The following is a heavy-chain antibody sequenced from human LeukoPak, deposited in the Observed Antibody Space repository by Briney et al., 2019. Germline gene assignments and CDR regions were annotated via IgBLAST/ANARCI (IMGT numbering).Heavy chain of an antibody. V-gene: IGHV4-59*12. CDR2: IYYSGST. CDR1: GGSISSYY. Sequence: PSETLSLTCTVSGGSISSYYWSWIRQPPGKGLEWIGYIYYSGSTNYNPSLKSRVTISVDTSKNQFSLKLSSVTAADTAVYYCAREDYDSSGYCAFDIWGQGTMVTVSS. D-gene: IGHD3-22*01. J-gene: IGHJ3*02. CDR3: AREDYDSSGYCAFDI.